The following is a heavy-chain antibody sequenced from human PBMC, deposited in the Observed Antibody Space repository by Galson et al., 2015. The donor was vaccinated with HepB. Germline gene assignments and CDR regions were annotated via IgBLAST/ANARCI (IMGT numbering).Heavy chain of an antibody. D-gene: IGHD6-13*01. CDR1: GFTFSSYA. CDR2: ISGSGGST. V-gene: IGHV3-23*01. CDR3: AKDTFSSSWWYYYYGMDV. Sequence: SLRLSCAASGFTFSSYAMSWVRQAPGKGLEWVSAISGSGGSTYYADSVKGRFTISRDNSKNTLYLQMNSLRAEDTAVYYCAKDTFSSSWWYYYYGMDVWGQGTTVTVSS. J-gene: IGHJ6*02.